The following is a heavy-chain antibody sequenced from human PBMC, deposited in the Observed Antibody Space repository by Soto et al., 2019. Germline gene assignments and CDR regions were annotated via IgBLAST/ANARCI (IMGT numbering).Heavy chain of an antibody. D-gene: IGHD2-15*01. CDR1: GFTFDDYG. J-gene: IGHJ4*02. CDR3: ARILRYCSGGSCYSGGSDY. CDR2: INWNGGST. Sequence: GGSLRLSCAASGFTFDDYGMSWVRQAPGKGLEWVSGINWNGGSTGYADSVKGRFTISRDNAKNSLYLQMNSLRAEDTALYHCARILRYCSGGSCYSGGSDYWGQGTLVTVSS. V-gene: IGHV3-20*01.